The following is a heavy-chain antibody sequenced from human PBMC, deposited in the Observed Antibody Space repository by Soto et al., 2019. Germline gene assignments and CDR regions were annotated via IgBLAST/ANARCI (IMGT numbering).Heavy chain of an antibody. CDR3: ARTSPYYDFWSGYLTPQIIYGMDV. CDR1: GGTFSSYA. D-gene: IGHD3-3*01. V-gene: IGHV1-69*12. Sequence: QVQLVQSGAEVKKPGSSVKVSCKASGGTFSSYAISWVRQAPGQGLEWMGGIIPIFGTANYAQKFQGRVMITADESTSTAYMELSSLRSEDTAVYYCARTSPYYDFWSGYLTPQIIYGMDVWGQGTTVTVSS. CDR2: IIPIFGTA. J-gene: IGHJ6*02.